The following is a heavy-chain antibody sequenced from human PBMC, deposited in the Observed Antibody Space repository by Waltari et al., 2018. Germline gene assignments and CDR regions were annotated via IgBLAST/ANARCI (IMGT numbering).Heavy chain of an antibody. D-gene: IGHD4-17*01. J-gene: IGHJ4*02. CDR1: GYSISSGYY. CDR2: IYHSGST. Sequence: QVQLQESGPGLVKPSETLSLTCTVSGYSISSGYYWGWIRQPPGKGLEWIGSIYHSGSTYYNPSLKSRVTISVDTSKNQFSLKLSSVTAADTAVYYCASLDYGDYYTLVDYWGQGIVVTVSS. CDR3: ASLDYGDYYTLVDY. V-gene: IGHV4-38-2*02.